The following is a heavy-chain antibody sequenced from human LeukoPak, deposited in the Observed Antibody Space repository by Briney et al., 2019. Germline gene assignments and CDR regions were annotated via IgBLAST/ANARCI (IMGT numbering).Heavy chain of an antibody. D-gene: IGHD2-2*01. J-gene: IGHJ6*02. CDR1: GYSFTSYW. Sequence: KPGESLKISCKGSGYSFTSYWIGWVRQMPGKGLEWMGIIYPGDSDTRYSPSFQGQVTISADKSISTAYLQWSSLKASDTAMYYCASSSMAWCSNYYGMDVWGQGTTVTVSS. V-gene: IGHV5-51*01. CDR3: ASSSMAWCSNYYGMDV. CDR2: IYPGDSDT.